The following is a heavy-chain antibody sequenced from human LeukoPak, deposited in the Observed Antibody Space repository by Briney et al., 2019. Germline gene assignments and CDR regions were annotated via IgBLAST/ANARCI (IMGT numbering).Heavy chain of an antibody. CDR2: INHSGST. Sequence: SETLSLTCAVYGGSFSGYYWSWIRQPPGKGLEWIGDINHSGSTNYNPSLKSRVTISVDTSKNQFSLKLSSVTAADTAVYYCARQIPGYSSGWYRVGLDYWGQGTLVTVSS. V-gene: IGHV4-34*01. D-gene: IGHD6-19*01. CDR3: ARQIPGYSSGWYRVGLDY. CDR1: GGSFSGYY. J-gene: IGHJ4*02.